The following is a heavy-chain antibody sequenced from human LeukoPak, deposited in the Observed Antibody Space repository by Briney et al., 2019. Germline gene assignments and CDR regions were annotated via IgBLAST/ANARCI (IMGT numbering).Heavy chain of an antibody. CDR3: ARDTDDDDSKYYYYGMDV. CDR2: IYYSGST. Sequence: SETLSLTCTVSGGSISSYYWSWIRQPPGKGLEWIGYIYYSGSTNYNPSLKSRFTVSVDTSKNQFSLKLSSVTAADPAVYYCARDTDDDDSKYYYYGMDVWGQGTTVTVSS. D-gene: IGHD3-22*01. J-gene: IGHJ6*02. V-gene: IGHV4-59*01. CDR1: GGSISSYY.